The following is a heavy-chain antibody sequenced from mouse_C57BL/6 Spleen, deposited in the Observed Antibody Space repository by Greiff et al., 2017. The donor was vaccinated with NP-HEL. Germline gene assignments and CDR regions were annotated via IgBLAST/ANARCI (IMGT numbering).Heavy chain of an antibody. CDR3: ARSGSNLAWFAY. CDR2: IYPGDGDT. Sequence: VKLQESGPELVKPGASVKISCKASGYAFSSSWMNWVKQRPGKGLEWIGRIYPGDGDTNYNGKFKGKATLTADKSSSTAYMQLSSLTSEDSAVYFCARSGSNLAWFAYWGQGTLVTVSA. J-gene: IGHJ3*01. V-gene: IGHV1-82*01. CDR1: GYAFSSSW. D-gene: IGHD1-1*01.